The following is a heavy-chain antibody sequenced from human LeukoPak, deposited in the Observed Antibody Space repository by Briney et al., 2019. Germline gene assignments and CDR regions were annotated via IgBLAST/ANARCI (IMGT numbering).Heavy chain of an antibody. CDR1: GFTFSDYW. CDR2: IKQDGSER. Sequence: GESLKISCAASGFTFSDYWMTWVRQAPGKGLEWVAHIKQDGSERYYGDSVKGRFTISRDNAKNLVYLQMNSLGAEDTAVYYCARGWNYAFRFDYWGQGTLVTVSS. CDR3: ARGWNYAFRFDY. J-gene: IGHJ4*02. V-gene: IGHV3-7*01. D-gene: IGHD1-7*01.